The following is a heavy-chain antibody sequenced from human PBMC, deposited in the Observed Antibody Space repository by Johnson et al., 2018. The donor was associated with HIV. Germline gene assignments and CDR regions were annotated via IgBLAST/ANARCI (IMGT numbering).Heavy chain of an antibody. V-gene: IGHV3-15*01. D-gene: IGHD3-3*01. CDR3: ARGYTIGAFDI. CDR2: IKSKTDGGTT. CDR1: GFTFSNAW. Sequence: VQLVESGGGLVKPGGSLRLSCAASGFTFSNAWMSWVRQAPGKGLEWVGRIKSKTDGGTTDYAAPVKGRFTISRDDSKNTLYLQMNSLRAEDTAVYYCARGYTIGAFDIWGQETMVTVSS. J-gene: IGHJ3*02.